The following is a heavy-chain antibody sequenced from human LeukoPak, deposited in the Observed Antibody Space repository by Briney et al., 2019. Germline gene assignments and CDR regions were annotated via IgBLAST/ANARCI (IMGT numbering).Heavy chain of an antibody. D-gene: IGHD3-3*02. CDR1: GGSISTYY. J-gene: IGHJ6*03. CDR3: ARQRSIYYMDV. V-gene: IGHV4-59*08. CDR2: VYYSGTT. Sequence: PSETLSLTCTVSGGSISTYYWSWIRQHPGKGLEWIGYVYYSGTTNYNPSLKSRVTISGGTSKNQFSLKLSSVTAADTAVYYCARQRSIYYMDVWGKGTTVTISS.